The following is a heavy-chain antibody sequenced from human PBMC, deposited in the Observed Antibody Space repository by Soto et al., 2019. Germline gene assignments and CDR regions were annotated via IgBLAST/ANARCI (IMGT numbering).Heavy chain of an antibody. J-gene: IGHJ5*02. CDR1: GGSISSGDYY. CDR2: IYYSGGT. CDR3: ARASTGELWVYANWFDP. D-gene: IGHD3-16*01. V-gene: IGHV4-30-4*01. Sequence: QVQLQESGPGLVKPSQTLSLTCTVSGGSISSGDYYWSWIRQPPGKGLEWIGFIYYSGGTYYKPSLTSRVTISVDTSKNKFSLNLRSVTAADTAVYYCARASTGELWVYANWFDPWGPGTLVTVSS.